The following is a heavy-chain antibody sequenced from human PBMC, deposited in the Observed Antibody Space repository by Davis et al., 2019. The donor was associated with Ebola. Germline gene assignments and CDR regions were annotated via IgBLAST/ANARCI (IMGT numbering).Heavy chain of an antibody. J-gene: IGHJ4*02. CDR3: TRESFYYDGNLGY. D-gene: IGHD3-22*01. CDR2: ISPSAGST. V-gene: IGHV3-23*01. CDR1: GFSFPSYA. Sequence: GESLKIPCAGSGFSFPSYAMSWVRQAPGRGLEWVSCISPSAGSTFYADSVNGRFTISRDNSKSTLYLQMNTLRAEDTAVYYCTRESFYYDGNLGYWGQGTLVTVSS.